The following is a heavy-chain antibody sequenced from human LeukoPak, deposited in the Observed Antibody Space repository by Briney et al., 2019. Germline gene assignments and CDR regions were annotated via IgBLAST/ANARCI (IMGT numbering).Heavy chain of an antibody. D-gene: IGHD2-2*01. Sequence: GAALQISSKGSGYGFTNYWIAWGRRMPGKGGEWMGIIYPGDSDTRYSPSFQGLVTISADKSISTAYLQWSSLKASDTSIYYCARQYCTSTTCYHREFDFWGQGTLVTVSS. CDR1: GYGFTNYW. CDR3: ARQYCTSTTCYHREFDF. CDR2: IYPGDSDT. J-gene: IGHJ4*02. V-gene: IGHV5-51*01.